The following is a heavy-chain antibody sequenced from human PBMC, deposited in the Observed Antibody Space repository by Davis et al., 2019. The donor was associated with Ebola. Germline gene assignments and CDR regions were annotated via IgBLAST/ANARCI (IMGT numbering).Heavy chain of an antibody. Sequence: GESLKISCAVSGFSFSSYWMTWVRQAPGKGLEWVANIKQDGSEKYYVDSVKGRFTISRDNSKNTLFLQLNSLRVEDTAVYYCAKDGSIFESGYWGQGTLVTVSS. CDR3: AKDGSIFESGY. CDR1: GFSFSSYW. D-gene: IGHD3-3*01. V-gene: IGHV3-7*03. J-gene: IGHJ4*02. CDR2: IKQDGSEK.